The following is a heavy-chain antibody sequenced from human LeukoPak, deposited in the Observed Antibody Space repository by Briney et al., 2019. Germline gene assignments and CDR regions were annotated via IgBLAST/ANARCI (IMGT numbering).Heavy chain of an antibody. CDR2: INTNTGNP. V-gene: IGHV7-4-1*02. D-gene: IGHD3-10*01. J-gene: IGHJ4*02. CDR3: ARDREEGYYGSGSYSDFDY. CDR1: GYTFTNYA. Sequence: ASVKVSCKASGYTFTNYAINWVRQAPGQGLEWMGWINTNTGNPTYAQGFTGRLVFSLDTSARTAYLQISSLRSEDTAVYYCARDREEGYYGSGSYSDFDYWGQGTLVTVSS.